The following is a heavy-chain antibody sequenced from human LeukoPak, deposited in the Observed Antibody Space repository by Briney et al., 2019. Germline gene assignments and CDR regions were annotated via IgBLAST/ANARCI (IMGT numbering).Heavy chain of an antibody. D-gene: IGHD2-15*01. V-gene: IGHV1-46*01. CDR3: AISGGLNPGGY. CDR1: GYTFTSNY. J-gene: IGHJ4*02. CDR2: IYPRDGST. Sequence: ASVKVSCKASGYTFTSNYIHWVRQAPGQGLEWMGMIYPRDGSTNYAQKLQGRVTMTTDTSTSTAYMELRSLRSDDTAVYYCAISGGLNPGGYWGQGTLVTVSS.